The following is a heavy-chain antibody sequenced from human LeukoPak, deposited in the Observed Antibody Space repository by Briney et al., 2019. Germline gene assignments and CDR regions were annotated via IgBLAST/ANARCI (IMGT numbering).Heavy chain of an antibody. V-gene: IGHV1-2*02. D-gene: IGHD3-3*01. CDR2: MDPDGGGGT. J-gene: IGHJ4*02. Sequence: ASVKVSCKASGYTFTGNYMHWVRQAPGQGLEWMGWMDPDGGGGTNYAQMFQGRVTMTRDTSINTAYMELSSLRSDDTAIYYCARVSGRSGPFEYWGQGTLVTVSS. CDR3: ARVSGRSGPFEY. CDR1: GYTFTGNY.